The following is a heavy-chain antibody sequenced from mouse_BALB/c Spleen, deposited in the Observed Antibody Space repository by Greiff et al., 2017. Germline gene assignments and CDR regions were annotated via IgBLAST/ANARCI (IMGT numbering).Heavy chain of an antibody. Sequence: VHVKQSGAELVKPGASVKLSCTASGFNIKDTYMHWVKQRPEQGLEWIGRIDPANGNTKYDPKFQGKATITADTSSNTAYLQLSSLTSEDTAVYYCASITTDYYAMDYWGQGTSVTVSS. CDR3: ASITTDYYAMDY. D-gene: IGHD1-2*01. V-gene: IGHV14-3*02. CDR2: IDPANGNT. J-gene: IGHJ4*01. CDR1: GFNIKDTY.